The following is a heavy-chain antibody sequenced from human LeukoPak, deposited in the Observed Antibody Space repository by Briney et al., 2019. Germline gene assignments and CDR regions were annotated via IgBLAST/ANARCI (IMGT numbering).Heavy chain of an antibody. D-gene: IGHD5-18*01. J-gene: IGHJ3*02. CDR3: ARLNSYLAFDI. Sequence: ASVKVSCKASGYTFTSYDINWVRQATGQGLEWMGWMNPNSGNTGYAQKFQGRVTITRNTSISTAYMELSSLRSEDTTVYYCARLNSYLAFDIWGQGTMVTVSS. V-gene: IGHV1-8*03. CDR2: MNPNSGNT. CDR1: GYTFTSYD.